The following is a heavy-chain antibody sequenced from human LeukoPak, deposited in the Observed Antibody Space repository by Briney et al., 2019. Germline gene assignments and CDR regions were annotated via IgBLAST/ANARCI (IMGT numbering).Heavy chain of an antibody. CDR2: INHSGST. Sequence: SETLSLTCAVYGGSFSGYYWSWIRQPPGKGLEWIGEINHSGSTNYNPSLKSRVTISVDTSKNQFSLKLSSVTAAGTAVYYCARGPPTMVRGVGYFDYWGQGTLVTVSS. V-gene: IGHV4-34*01. CDR1: GGSFSGYY. J-gene: IGHJ4*02. D-gene: IGHD3-10*01. CDR3: ARGPPTMVRGVGYFDY.